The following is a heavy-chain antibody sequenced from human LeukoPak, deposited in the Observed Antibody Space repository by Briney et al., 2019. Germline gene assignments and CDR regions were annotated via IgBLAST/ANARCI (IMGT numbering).Heavy chain of an antibody. V-gene: IGHV3-30*02. Sequence: PGGSLRLSCAASGFTFSSYGMHWVRQAPGKGLEWVAFIRYDGSNKYYADSVKGRFTISRDNSKNTLYLQMNSLRAEDMALYYCAKTLRGEMAFDIWGQGTMVTVSS. CDR3: AKTLRGEMAFDI. CDR2: IRYDGSNK. D-gene: IGHD2-21*01. CDR1: GFTFSSYG. J-gene: IGHJ3*02.